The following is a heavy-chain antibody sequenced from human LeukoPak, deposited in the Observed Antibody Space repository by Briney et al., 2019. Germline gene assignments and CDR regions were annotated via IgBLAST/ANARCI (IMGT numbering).Heavy chain of an antibody. CDR3: ARGGHDYGDYYAFDI. Sequence: GGSLRLSCAASGFTFSSYSMNWVRQAPGKGLEWVSSISSSSSYIYYAASVKGRFTISRDNAKNSLYLQMNSLRAEDTAVYYCARGGHDYGDYYAFDIWGQGTMVTVSS. CDR2: ISSSSSYI. D-gene: IGHD4-17*01. V-gene: IGHV3-21*01. CDR1: GFTFSSYS. J-gene: IGHJ3*02.